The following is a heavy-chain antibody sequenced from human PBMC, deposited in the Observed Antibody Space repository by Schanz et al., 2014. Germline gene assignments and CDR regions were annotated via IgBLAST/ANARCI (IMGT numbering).Heavy chain of an antibody. D-gene: IGHD1-26*01. V-gene: IGHV4-34*01. CDR3: ARDSLRGATGGYGRDV. Sequence: QVQLQQWGAGLLKPSETLSLTCGVFGGSFSGYYWSWIRQPPGKGLEWIGEIDHTGSTNYNPSLKRRVTTSVDKSKNQFSRRVRSEAAADTAVYYCARDSLRGATGGYGRDVWGQGTTVTVSS. J-gene: IGHJ6*02. CDR2: IDHTGST. CDR1: GGSFSGYY.